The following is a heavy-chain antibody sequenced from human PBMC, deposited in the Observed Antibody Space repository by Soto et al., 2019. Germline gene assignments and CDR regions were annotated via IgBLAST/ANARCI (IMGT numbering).Heavy chain of an antibody. Sequence: EVQLVESGGGLVQPGGSLRLSCAASGFTFSDHFMDWVRQAPGKGLEWVGRTKNKANSYTTEYAASVKGRFTISRDDSKNSLYLQMNSLKTEDTAVYYCARGRTDNSNKGLDPWGQGTLVIVSS. J-gene: IGHJ5*02. V-gene: IGHV3-72*01. CDR3: ARGRTDNSNKGLDP. D-gene: IGHD4-4*01. CDR1: GFTFSDHF. CDR2: TKNKANSYTT.